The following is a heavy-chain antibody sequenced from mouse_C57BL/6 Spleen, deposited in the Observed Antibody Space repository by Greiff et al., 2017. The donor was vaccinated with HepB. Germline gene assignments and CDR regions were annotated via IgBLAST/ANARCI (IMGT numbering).Heavy chain of an antibody. D-gene: IGHD2-5*01. CDR2: IDPSDSYT. Sequence: QVQLQQPGAELVRPGSSVKLSCKASGYTFTSYWMQWVKQRPGQGLEWIGEIDPSDSYTNYNQKFKGKATLTVDTSSSTAYMQLSSLTSEDSAVYYCASYYSNSHSMDYWGQGTSVTVSS. J-gene: IGHJ4*01. CDR3: ASYYSNSHSMDY. CDR1: GYTFTSYW. V-gene: IGHV1-50*01.